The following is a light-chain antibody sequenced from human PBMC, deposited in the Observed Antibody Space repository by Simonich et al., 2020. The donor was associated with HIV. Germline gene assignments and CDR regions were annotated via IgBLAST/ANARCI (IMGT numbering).Light chain of an antibody. J-gene: IGLJ2*01. Sequence: QSALTQPASVSGSPGQSITISCTGTSSDIGGYSYVSWYQQHPGKAPKLMIYEGTKRPSGVSNRFSGSKSGNTASLTISGLQAEDEADYYCCSYVDSNTLVFGGGTKLTVL. CDR1: SSDIGGYSY. CDR2: EGT. V-gene: IGLV2-23*01. CDR3: CSYVDSNTLV.